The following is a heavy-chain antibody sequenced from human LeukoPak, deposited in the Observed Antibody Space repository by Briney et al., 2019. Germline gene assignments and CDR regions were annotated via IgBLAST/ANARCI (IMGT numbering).Heavy chain of an antibody. CDR1: GFTFSSYS. CDR3: ARQRLDNYFDY. J-gene: IGHJ4*02. D-gene: IGHD2-2*03. V-gene: IGHV3-21*01. Sequence: PGGSLRLSCAASGFTFSSYSMNWVRQAPGKGLEWVSSISSSSSYICYGDSVKGRFTISRDNAKNSLYLQMNSLRAEDTAVYYRARQRLDNYFDYWGQGTLVTVSS. CDR2: ISSSSSYI.